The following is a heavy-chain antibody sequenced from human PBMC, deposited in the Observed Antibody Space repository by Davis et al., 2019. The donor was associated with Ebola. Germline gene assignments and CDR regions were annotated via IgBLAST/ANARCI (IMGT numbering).Heavy chain of an antibody. CDR2: IIPIFGTA. J-gene: IGHJ4*02. D-gene: IGHD1-26*01. CDR3: ARVRVGATDYFDY. V-gene: IGHV1-69*13. Sequence: SVKVSCKASGGTFSSYAISWVRQAPGQGLEWMGGIIPIFGTANYAQKFQGRVTITADESTSTAYMELRSLRSDDPAVYYCARVRVGATDYFDYWGQGTLVTVSS. CDR1: GGTFSSYA.